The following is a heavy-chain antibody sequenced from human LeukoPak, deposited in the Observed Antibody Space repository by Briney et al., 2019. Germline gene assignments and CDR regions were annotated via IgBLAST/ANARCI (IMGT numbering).Heavy chain of an antibody. CDR3: ARDSHDYCDY. CDR2: INAYNGKT. Sequence: GASVKVSCKASGGTFSSYAISWVRQAPGQGLEWMGWINAYNGKTNYPQKFQDRVTMTTDTSTSIAYLELRNLRSDDTAVYYCARDSHDYCDYWGQGTLVTVSS. CDR1: GGTFSSYA. J-gene: IGHJ4*02. V-gene: IGHV1-18*01.